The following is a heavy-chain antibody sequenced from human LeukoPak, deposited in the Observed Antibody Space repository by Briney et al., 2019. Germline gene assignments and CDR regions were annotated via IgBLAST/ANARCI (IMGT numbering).Heavy chain of an antibody. CDR3: AREKTYYYDSSGYGGAFDI. V-gene: IGHV4-59*01. D-gene: IGHD3-22*01. CDR1: GGTISSYY. CDR2: TNYSGST. J-gene: IGHJ3*02. Sequence: SETLSLTCTVSGGTISSYYWSWIRQPPGQGLEWIGYTNYSGSTNYNPSLKSRVTISVDTSKNQFSLKLSSVTAADTAVYYCAREKTYYYDSSGYGGAFDIWGQGTIVTVSS.